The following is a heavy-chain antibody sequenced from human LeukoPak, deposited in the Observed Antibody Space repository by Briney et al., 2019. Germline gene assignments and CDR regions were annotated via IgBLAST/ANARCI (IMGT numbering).Heavy chain of an antibody. V-gene: IGHV4-34*01. CDR3: ARVVAARYLY. CDR2: INHSGST. J-gene: IGHJ4*02. Sequence: SETLSLTCAVYGGSFSDYYWSWIRQPPGKGLEWIGEINHSGSTNYNPSLKSRVTISVDTSKNQFSLKLSSVTAADTAVYYCARVVAARYLYWGQGTLVTVSS. D-gene: IGHD6-6*01. CDR1: GGSFSDYY.